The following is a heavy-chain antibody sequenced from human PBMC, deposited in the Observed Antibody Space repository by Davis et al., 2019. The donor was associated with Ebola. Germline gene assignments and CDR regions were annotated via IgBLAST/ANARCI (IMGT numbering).Heavy chain of an antibody. J-gene: IGHJ4*02. V-gene: IGHV1-69*06. CDR3: ASEVDCSGGSCPSEDYFDY. CDR2: IIPIFGTA. Sequence: SVKVSCKASGYTFTSYAISWVRQAPGQGLEWMGGIIPIFGTANYAQKFQGRVTITADKSTSTAYMELSSLRSEDTAVYYCASEVDCSGGSCPSEDYFDYWGQGTLVTVSS. D-gene: IGHD2-15*01. CDR1: GYTFTSYA.